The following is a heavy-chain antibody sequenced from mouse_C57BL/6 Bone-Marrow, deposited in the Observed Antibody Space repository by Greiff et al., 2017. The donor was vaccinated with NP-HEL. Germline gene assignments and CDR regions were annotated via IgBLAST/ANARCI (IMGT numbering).Heavy chain of an antibody. V-gene: IGHV1-62-2*01. CDR1: GYTFTEYT. D-gene: IGHD3-2*02. Sequence: QVQLQQSGAELVKPGASVKLSCKASGYTFTEYTIHWVKQRSGQGLEWIGWFYPGSGSIKYNEKFKDKATLTADKSSSTVYMELSRLTSEDSAVYFCARHEEGGLGQLRLLFAYWGQGTLVTVSA. J-gene: IGHJ3*01. CDR3: ARHEEGGLGQLRLLFAY. CDR2: FYPGSGSI.